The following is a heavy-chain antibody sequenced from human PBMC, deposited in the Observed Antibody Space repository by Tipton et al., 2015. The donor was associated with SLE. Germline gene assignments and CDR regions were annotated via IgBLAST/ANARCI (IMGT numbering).Heavy chain of an antibody. Sequence: TLSLTCAVYGGSFSGYYWSWIRQPPGKGLEWIGEINHSGSTNYNPSLKSRVTISVDTSKNQFSLKLGSVTAADTAVYYCARRGYCSGGSCYRPHYFDYWGQGTLVTVSS. CDR3: ARRGYCSGGSCYRPHYFDY. CDR1: GGSFSGYY. D-gene: IGHD2-15*01. CDR2: INHSGST. V-gene: IGHV4-34*01. J-gene: IGHJ4*02.